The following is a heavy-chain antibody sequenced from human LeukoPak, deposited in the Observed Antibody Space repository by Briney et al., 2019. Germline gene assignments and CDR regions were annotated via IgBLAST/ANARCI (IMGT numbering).Heavy chain of an antibody. CDR2: IKPDGSMK. J-gene: IGHJ4*02. D-gene: IGHD2-8*02. CDR3: ASYLYWWFDLGY. CDR1: GFTFSDYW. Sequence: GGSLRLSCAASGFTFSDYWMTWFRQAPGKGLEWVANIKPDGSMKYYVDSVKGRFTISREKDKNSLYLQMNILCVEDMPVYYCASYLYWWFDLGYWGKGTLVTVST. V-gene: IGHV3-7*01.